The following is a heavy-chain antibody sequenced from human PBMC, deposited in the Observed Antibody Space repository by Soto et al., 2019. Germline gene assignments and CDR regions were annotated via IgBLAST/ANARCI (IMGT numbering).Heavy chain of an antibody. CDR3: ARDRVVILLLFGESTSGGDAFHI. CDR1: GYTFTSYG. D-gene: IGHD3-10*01. Sequence: ASVKVSCKASGYTFTSYGISWVRQAPGQGLEWLGWISAYNGNTNYAQKLQGRVTMTTDTSTSTAYMELRSLRSDDTAVYYCARDRVVILLLFGESTSGGDAFHIWGQGTMPTV. J-gene: IGHJ3*02. CDR2: ISAYNGNT. V-gene: IGHV1-18*01.